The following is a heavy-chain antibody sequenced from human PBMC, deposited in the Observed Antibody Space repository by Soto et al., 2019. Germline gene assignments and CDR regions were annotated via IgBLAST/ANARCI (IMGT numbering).Heavy chain of an antibody. CDR1: GYTFSSYG. Sequence: ASVKVSCKASGYTFSSYGIGWVRQIPGQGLEWMGWISAYNGNTNIAQNFQGRVTMTTDTSTSTAYMELRSLRSDDTAVYYCARSSSASPAFWFDPWGQGTLVTASS. CDR3: ARSSSASPAFWFDP. J-gene: IGHJ5*02. CDR2: ISAYNGNT. D-gene: IGHD6-19*01. V-gene: IGHV1-18*01.